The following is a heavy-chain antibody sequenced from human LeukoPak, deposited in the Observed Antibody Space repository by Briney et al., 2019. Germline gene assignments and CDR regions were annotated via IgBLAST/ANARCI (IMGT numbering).Heavy chain of an antibody. CDR3: AKGPGWLQSDYYYYMDV. J-gene: IGHJ6*03. Sequence: PGGSLRLSCAASGFTFDDYTMHWVRQAPGKGLEWVSLISWDGGSTYYADSVKGRFTISRDNSKNSLYLQMNSLRTEDTALYYCAKGPGWLQSDYYYYMDVWGKGTTVTISS. CDR2: ISWDGGST. D-gene: IGHD5-24*01. CDR1: GFTFDDYT. V-gene: IGHV3-43*01.